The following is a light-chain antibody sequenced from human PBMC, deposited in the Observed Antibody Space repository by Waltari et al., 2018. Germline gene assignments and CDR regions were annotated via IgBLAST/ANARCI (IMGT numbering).Light chain of an antibody. CDR1: QGTNNY. Sequence: DIKLTQSPSFLPASVGDRVTITCRASQGTNNYLAWYQQKPGKAPNLLIYGTSTLQSGVPSRFSGSQSGTEFTLTISSLQPEDFATYYCQQFKSFLFTFGQGTRLDIK. J-gene: IGKJ5*01. CDR3: QQFKSFLFT. CDR2: GTS. V-gene: IGKV1-9*01.